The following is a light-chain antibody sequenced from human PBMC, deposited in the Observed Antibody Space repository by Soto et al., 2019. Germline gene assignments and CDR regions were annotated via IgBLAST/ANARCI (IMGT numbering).Light chain of an antibody. V-gene: IGKV3-15*01. CDR2: GAS. Sequence: EIVMTQSPATLSVSPGERATLSCRASQSVSSSLAWYQQKPGQAPRLLIYGASTRATGIPARFSGSGSGTEFTLTISSLQSEDFAVYHCQQYNNWPPPLTFGGGTKVEIK. CDR3: QQYNNWPPPLT. CDR1: QSVSSS. J-gene: IGKJ4*01.